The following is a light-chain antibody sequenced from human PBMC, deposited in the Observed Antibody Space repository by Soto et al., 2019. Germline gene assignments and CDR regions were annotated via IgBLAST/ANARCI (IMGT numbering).Light chain of an antibody. CDR1: QSDSSTG. Sequence: ETVLTQSPGTLSLSPGERATLACRASQSDSSTGFAWYQQKPGQAPRLLIYDASRRATGISDRFSGSGSGTDFTLTISRLEPEDFAIYYCQHYGGSSPRFRFGPGTKVDIK. CDR3: QHYGGSSPRFR. CDR2: DAS. V-gene: IGKV3-20*01. J-gene: IGKJ3*01.